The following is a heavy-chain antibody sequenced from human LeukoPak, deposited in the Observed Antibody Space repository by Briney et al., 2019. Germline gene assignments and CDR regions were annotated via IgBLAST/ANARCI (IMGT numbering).Heavy chain of an antibody. CDR1: GLTFSNFA. J-gene: IGHJ4*02. CDR2: ISYDGSNK. Sequence: GGSLRLSCAASGLTFSNFAMHWVRQAPGKGLEWIATISYDGSNKYYPDSVKGRFTISRDNSKNTLSLQMNSLRAEDTAVYYCARAPKSLYCSGGSCYRDFDHWGQGTLVTVSS. CDR3: ARAPKSLYCSGGSCYRDFDH. V-gene: IGHV3-30-3*01. D-gene: IGHD2-15*01.